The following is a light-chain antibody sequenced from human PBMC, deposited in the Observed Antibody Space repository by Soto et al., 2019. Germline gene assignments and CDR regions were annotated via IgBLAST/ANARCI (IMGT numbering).Light chain of an antibody. CDR2: AAS. V-gene: IGKV1-39*01. CDR1: KSISSY. CDR3: QQSYSTLRT. Sequence: DIEVTQTQRTSSSSVGVWVTITCRASKSISSYLNWYQQKPGKAPKLLIYAASSLQSGVPSRFSGSGSGTDFTLTISSLQPEEFATCYCQQSYSTLRTFAQGTNVDI. J-gene: IGKJ1*01.